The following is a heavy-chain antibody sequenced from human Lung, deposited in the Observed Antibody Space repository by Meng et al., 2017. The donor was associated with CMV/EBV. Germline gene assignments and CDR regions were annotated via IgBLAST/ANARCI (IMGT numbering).Heavy chain of an antibody. CDR3: ARGSRSGELLTFQFAFDI. Sequence: SXXVSXKASGHTCTTYDVNWKRQATGQGLEWMGGIIPIFGTANYAQKFQGRVTITTDESTSTAYMELSSLRSGDTAVYYCARGSRSGELLTFQFAFDIWGQGXMVTVSS. D-gene: IGHD2-15*01. CDR2: IIPIFGTA. J-gene: IGHJ3*02. V-gene: IGHV1-69*05. CDR1: GHTCTTYD.